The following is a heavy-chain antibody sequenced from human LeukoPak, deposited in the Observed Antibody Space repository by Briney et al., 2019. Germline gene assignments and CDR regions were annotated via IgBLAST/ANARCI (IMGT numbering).Heavy chain of an antibody. D-gene: IGHD2-21*02. J-gene: IGHJ6*03. V-gene: IGHV4-59*01. Sequence: SETLSLTCTVSGGSISSYYWSWIRQPPGKGLEWIGYIYYSGSTNYNPSLKSRVTISVDTSKNQFSLKLSSVTAADTAVYYCARGYGDCYSPVCSYYYYYMDVWGKGTTVTISS. CDR1: GGSISSYY. CDR3: ARGYGDCYSPVCSYYYYYMDV. CDR2: IYYSGST.